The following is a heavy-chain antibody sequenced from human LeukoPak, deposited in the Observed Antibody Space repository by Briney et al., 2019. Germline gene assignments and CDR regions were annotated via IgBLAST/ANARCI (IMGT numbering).Heavy chain of an antibody. D-gene: IGHD3-22*01. V-gene: IGHV3-21*01. CDR1: GFTFSSYA. CDR3: ARGYDSSGYYPGALDY. Sequence: PGGPLRLSCAASGFTFSSYAMSWVRQAPGKGLEWVSSISVRSSHIYYVDSVKGRFTISRDNAKNSLYLQMNSLRAEDTAVYYCARGYDSSGYYPGALDYWGQGTLVTVSS. CDR2: ISVRSSHI. J-gene: IGHJ4*02.